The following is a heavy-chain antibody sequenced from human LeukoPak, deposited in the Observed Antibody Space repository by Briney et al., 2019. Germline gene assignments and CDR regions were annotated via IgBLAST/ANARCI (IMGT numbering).Heavy chain of an antibody. Sequence: SETLSLTCAVYGGSFSGYYWSWIRQPPGKGLEWIGYIYYSGSTNYNPSLKSRVTISVDTSKNQFSLKLSSVTAADTAVYYCARAKKYNWNDGAFDIWGQGTMVTVSS. CDR3: ARAKKYNWNDGAFDI. CDR1: GGSFSGYY. CDR2: IYYSGST. J-gene: IGHJ3*02. V-gene: IGHV4-59*01. D-gene: IGHD1-20*01.